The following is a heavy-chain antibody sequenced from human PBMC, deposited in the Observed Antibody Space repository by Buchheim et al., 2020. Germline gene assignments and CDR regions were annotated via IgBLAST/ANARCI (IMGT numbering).Heavy chain of an antibody. Sequence: QLQLQESGPGLVKPSETLSLTCTVSGGSISSSSYYWGWIRQPPGKGLEWIGSIYYRGSTYYNPSLKSRVTISVDKSNNQLSLKLSSVTAADTAVYYCARGLGYCSGGSCYSPYYYGMDVWGQGTT. V-gene: IGHV4-39*07. CDR2: IYYRGST. CDR3: ARGLGYCSGGSCYSPYYYGMDV. J-gene: IGHJ6*02. CDR1: GGSISSSSYY. D-gene: IGHD2-15*01.